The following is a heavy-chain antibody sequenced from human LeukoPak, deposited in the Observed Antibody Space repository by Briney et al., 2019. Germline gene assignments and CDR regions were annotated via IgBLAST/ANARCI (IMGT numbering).Heavy chain of an antibody. J-gene: IGHJ3*02. CDR3: ARHYSQSYYDFWSGTPSRDNAFDI. CDR1: GGSISSSSYY. D-gene: IGHD3-3*01. V-gene: IGHV4-39*01. CDR2: IYYSGST. Sequence: PSETLSLTCTVSGGSISSSSYYWGWIRQPPGKGLEWIGSIYYSGSTYYNPSLKSRVTISVDTSKNQFSLKLGSVTAADTAVYYCARHYSQSYYDFWSGTPSRDNAFDIWGQGQWSPSLQ.